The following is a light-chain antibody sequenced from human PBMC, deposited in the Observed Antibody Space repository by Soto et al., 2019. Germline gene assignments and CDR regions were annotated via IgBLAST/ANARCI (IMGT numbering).Light chain of an antibody. CDR1: QSISSY. CDR3: QQSYSTPT. CDR2: AAS. J-gene: IGKJ4*01. Sequence: DIQMTQSPSSLSASVGDRVTITCRASQSISSYLNWYQQKPGKAPKLLICAASSLQSGVPSRFSGSGSGTDFTLTISSLQPEDFATYYCQQSYSTPTFGGGTKVDIK. V-gene: IGKV1-39*01.